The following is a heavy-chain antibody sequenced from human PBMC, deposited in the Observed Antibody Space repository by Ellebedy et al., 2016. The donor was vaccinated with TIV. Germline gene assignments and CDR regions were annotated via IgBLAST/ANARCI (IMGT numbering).Heavy chain of an antibody. D-gene: IGHD1-26*01. V-gene: IGHV1-18*01. CDR3: ARGTLYSGNYYLFDY. J-gene: IGHJ4*02. Sequence: ASVKVSCXASGYTFIGYGINWVRQAPGQGLEWMGWISAYNGNTNYAQKVQGRVTMTTDTSTSTAYMELRSLRSDDTAVYYCARGTLYSGNYYLFDYWGQGTLVTVSS. CDR1: GYTFIGYG. CDR2: ISAYNGNT.